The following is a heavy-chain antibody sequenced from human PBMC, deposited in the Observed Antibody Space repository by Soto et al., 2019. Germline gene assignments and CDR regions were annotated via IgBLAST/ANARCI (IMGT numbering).Heavy chain of an antibody. D-gene: IGHD2-2*02. V-gene: IGHV3-30*18. J-gene: IGHJ4*02. CDR2: ISYDGSNK. CDR1: GFTFSSYG. CDR3: AKDQVTRYCSSTSCYTGFDY. Sequence: GGSLRLSCAASGFTFSSYGMHWVRQAPGKGLEWVAVISYDGSNKYYADSVKGRFTISRDNSKNTLYLQMNSLRAEDTAVYYCAKDQVTRYCSSTSCYTGFDYWGQGTLVTVSS.